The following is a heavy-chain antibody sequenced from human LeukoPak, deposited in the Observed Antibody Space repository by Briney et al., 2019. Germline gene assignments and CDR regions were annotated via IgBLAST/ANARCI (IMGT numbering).Heavy chain of an antibody. CDR2: IYYSGST. D-gene: IGHD6-6*01. Sequence: SETLSLTCTVSGGSISGADYYWSWIRQPPGKGLEYIGYIYYSGSTYYNPSLKSRITISVDTSKNQFSLKLSSVTAADTAVYYCARGTWSSSIDYWGQGTLVTVSS. J-gene: IGHJ4*02. CDR3: ARGTWSSSIDY. V-gene: IGHV4-30-4*01. CDR1: GGSISGADYY.